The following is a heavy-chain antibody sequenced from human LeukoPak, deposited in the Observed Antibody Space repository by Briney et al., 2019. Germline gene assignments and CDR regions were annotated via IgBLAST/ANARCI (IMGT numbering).Heavy chain of an antibody. Sequence: GGSLRLSCAASGFXFSSYVMNWVRQAPGKGREWVSAMSGSGGSTYYADSVKGRFTISRDNSKNTVSLQMNSLRGEDTAVYYCAKDVRVGGGGMDVWGQGTPVTVSS. CDR2: MSGSGGST. D-gene: IGHD1-26*01. CDR3: AKDVRVGGGGMDV. J-gene: IGHJ6*02. CDR1: GFXFSSYV. V-gene: IGHV3-23*01.